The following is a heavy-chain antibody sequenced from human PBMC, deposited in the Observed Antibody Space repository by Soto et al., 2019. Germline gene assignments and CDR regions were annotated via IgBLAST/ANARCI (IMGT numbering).Heavy chain of an antibody. V-gene: IGHV4-59*01. D-gene: IGHD3-9*01. J-gene: IGHJ4*02. CDR2: IYYSGST. Sequence: SETLSLTCTVSGGSISSYYWSWIRQPPGKGLEWIGYIYYSGSTNYNPSLKSRVTISVDTSKNQFSLKLSSVTAADTAVYYCARAEHEGRYFEWLSREYFDYWSQGTLVTVSS. CDR1: GGSISSYY. CDR3: ARAEHEGRYFEWLSREYFDY.